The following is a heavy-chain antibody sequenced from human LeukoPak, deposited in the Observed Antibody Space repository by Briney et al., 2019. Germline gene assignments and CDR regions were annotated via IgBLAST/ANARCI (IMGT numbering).Heavy chain of an antibody. J-gene: IGHJ4*02. D-gene: IGHD1-26*01. CDR3: ARESGSYSTGIDY. CDR2: INHSGST. Sequence: SETLSLTCAVYGGSFSGYYWSWIRQPPGKGLEWIGEINHSGSTNYNPSLKSRVTISVDTSKNQFSLKLSSVTAADTAVYYCARESGSYSTGIDYWGQGTPVTVSS. V-gene: IGHV4-34*01. CDR1: GGSFSGYY.